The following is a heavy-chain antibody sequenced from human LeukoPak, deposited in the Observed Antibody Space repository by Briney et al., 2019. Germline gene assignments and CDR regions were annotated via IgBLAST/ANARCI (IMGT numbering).Heavy chain of an antibody. V-gene: IGHV4-30-2*01. CDR3: AGGGTRLRYFDWLSPFDI. J-gene: IGHJ3*02. CDR2: IYHSGST. CDR1: GGSISSGGYS. Sequence: SETLSLTCAVSGGSISSGGYSWSWIRQPPGKGLEWIGYIYHSGSTYYNPSLKSRVTISVDRSKNQFSLKLSSVTAADTAVYYCAGGGTRLRYFDWLSPFDIWGQGTMVTVSS. D-gene: IGHD3-9*01.